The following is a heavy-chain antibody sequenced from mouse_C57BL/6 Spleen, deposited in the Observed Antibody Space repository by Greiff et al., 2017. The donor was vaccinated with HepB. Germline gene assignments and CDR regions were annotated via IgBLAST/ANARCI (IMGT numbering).Heavy chain of an antibody. CDR3: VREGNWDVDWYFDV. J-gene: IGHJ1*03. D-gene: IGHD4-1*01. Sequence: QVQLQQPGAELVKPGASVKMSCKASGYTFTSSWITWVKQRPGQGLEWIGEIYPGSGSTNYNEKFKSKATLTVDTSSSTAYMQRSSRTSEDSAVYYCVREGNWDVDWYFDVWGTGTTVTVSS. V-gene: IGHV1-55*01. CDR1: GYTFTSSW. CDR2: IYPGSGST.